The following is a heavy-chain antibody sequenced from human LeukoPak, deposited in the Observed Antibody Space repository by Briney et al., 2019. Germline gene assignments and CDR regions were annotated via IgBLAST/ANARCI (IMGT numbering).Heavy chain of an antibody. CDR1: GGSFSGYY. CDR2: INHSGST. D-gene: IGHD4-11*01. J-gene: IGHJ4*02. CDR3: ARDGDYSNYAFDY. V-gene: IGHV4-34*01. Sequence: PSETLSLTCAVYGGSFSGYYWSWIRQPPGKGLEWIGEINHSGSTNYNPSLKSRVTISVDTSKNQFSLKLSSVTAADTAVYYCARDGDYSNYAFDYWGQGTLVTISS.